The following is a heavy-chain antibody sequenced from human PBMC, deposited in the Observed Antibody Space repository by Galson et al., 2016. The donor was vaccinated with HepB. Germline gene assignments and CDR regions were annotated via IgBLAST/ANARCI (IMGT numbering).Heavy chain of an antibody. CDR2: VSYDGEDK. CDR1: GFTFSSFA. Sequence: SLRLSCAASGFTFSSFAMSWVRQTPGKGLEWVTSVSYDGEDKNYADSVKGRFSISRDNSKNTVSLQMSSLRGEDTAVYYCVKQGPAALHSHFDFWGQGTLVTVSS. V-gene: IGHV3-30*18. CDR3: VKQGPAALHSHFDF. J-gene: IGHJ4*02. D-gene: IGHD2-2*01.